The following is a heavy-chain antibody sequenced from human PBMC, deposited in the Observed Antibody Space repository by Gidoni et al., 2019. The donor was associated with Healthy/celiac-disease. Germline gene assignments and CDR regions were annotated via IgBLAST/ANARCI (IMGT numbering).Heavy chain of an antibody. Sequence: QVQLVQTGAEVKKPGASVNVSCKASAGRFRIYAINWVRQAPGKGLEWMGRIIPILGIANYAQKLQVRVTITADKSTSIAYMELSSLISEDTAVYYCARDWVVLRYFDWWSAVAFDIWGQGTMVTVSA. CDR3: ARDWVVLRYFDWWSAVAFDI. V-gene: IGHV1-69*04. CDR2: IIPILGIA. D-gene: IGHD3-9*01. J-gene: IGHJ3*02. CDR1: AGRFRIYA.